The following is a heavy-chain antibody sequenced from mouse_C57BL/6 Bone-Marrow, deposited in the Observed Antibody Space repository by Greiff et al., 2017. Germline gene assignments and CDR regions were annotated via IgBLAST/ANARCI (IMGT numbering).Heavy chain of an antibody. J-gene: IGHJ4*01. D-gene: IGHD1-1*01. CDR2: IYPRSGNT. Sequence: VQLQQSGAELARPGASVKLSCKASGYTFTSYGISWVKQRTGQGLEWIGEIYPRSGNTYYNEKFKGKATLTADKSSSTAYMELRSLTSEDSAVYFCARTGPYYYGSSYYAMDYWGQGTSVTVSS. CDR1: GYTFTSYG. V-gene: IGHV1-81*01. CDR3: ARTGPYYYGSSYYAMDY.